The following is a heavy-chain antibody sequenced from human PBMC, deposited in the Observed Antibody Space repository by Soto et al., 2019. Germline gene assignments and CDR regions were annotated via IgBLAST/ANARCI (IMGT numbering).Heavy chain of an antibody. J-gene: IGHJ5*02. CDR2: ISSSGSTI. Sequence: GGSLRLSCAASGFTFSDYYMSWIRQAPGKGLEWVSYISSSGSTIYYADSVKGRFTISRDNAKNSLYLQMNSLRAEDTAVYYCAGDKWSERQLVLVKGDLFDPWGQGTLVTVSS. CDR1: GFTFSDYY. D-gene: IGHD6-13*01. CDR3: AGDKWSERQLVLVKGDLFDP. V-gene: IGHV3-11*01.